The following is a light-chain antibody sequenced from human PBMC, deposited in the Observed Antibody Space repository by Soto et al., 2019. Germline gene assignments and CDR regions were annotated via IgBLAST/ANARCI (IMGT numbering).Light chain of an antibody. Sequence: QSVLDQPPSASGTPGQRVTISCSGSSSNIGSNYVYWYQQLPGTAPKLRIYRNNQRPSGVPDRFSGSKSGTSASLAISGLRSEDEADYYCAAWDDSLSGPVFGGGTKVTVL. CDR1: SSNIGSNY. CDR2: RNN. J-gene: IGLJ3*02. V-gene: IGLV1-47*01. CDR3: AAWDDSLSGPV.